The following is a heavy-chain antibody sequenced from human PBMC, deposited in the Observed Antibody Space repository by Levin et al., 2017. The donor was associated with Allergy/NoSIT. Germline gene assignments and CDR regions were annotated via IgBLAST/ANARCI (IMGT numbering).Heavy chain of an antibody. D-gene: IGHD3-9*01. J-gene: IGHJ4*02. CDR3: ATQATYYDIVTGYSPFDY. Sequence: QTGGSLRLSCAASGFTFSSYAMSWVRQAPGKGLEWVSAISGSGGSTYYADSVKGRFTISRDNSKNTLYLQMNSLRAEDTAVYYCATQATYYDIVTGYSPFDYWGQGTLVTVSS. V-gene: IGHV3-23*01. CDR2: ISGSGGST. CDR1: GFTFSSYA.